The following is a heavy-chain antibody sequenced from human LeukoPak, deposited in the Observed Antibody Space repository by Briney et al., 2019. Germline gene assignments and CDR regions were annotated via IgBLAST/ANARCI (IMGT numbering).Heavy chain of an antibody. V-gene: IGHV3-23*01. Sequence: GGSLRLSCAASGFTFSSSAMSWVRPAPGKGLEWVSAISNNGGYTYYADSVQGRFTISRDNSKSTLCLQMNSLRAEDTAVYYCAKQLGHCSDGSCYFPYWGQGTLVTVSS. CDR3: AKQLGHCSDGSCYFPY. CDR2: ISNNGGYT. CDR1: GFTFSSSA. J-gene: IGHJ4*02. D-gene: IGHD2-15*01.